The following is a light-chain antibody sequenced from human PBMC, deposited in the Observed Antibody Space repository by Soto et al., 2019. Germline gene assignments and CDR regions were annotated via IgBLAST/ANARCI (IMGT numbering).Light chain of an antibody. V-gene: IGKV1-5*01. CDR2: DVS. CDR3: QQYHSYWT. CDR1: QSITTW. J-gene: IGKJ1*01. Sequence: DIQMTQSPSTVSAYVGDSVTITCRASQSITTWLAWYQQRPGKAPKLLIYDVSSLQSGVPSRFSGSGSGTEFTLTISSPQTDDFSTYYCQQYHSYWTFGQGTKVDIK.